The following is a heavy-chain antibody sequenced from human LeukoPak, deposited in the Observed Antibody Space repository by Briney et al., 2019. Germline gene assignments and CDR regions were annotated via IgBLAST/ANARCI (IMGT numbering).Heavy chain of an antibody. V-gene: IGHV3-53*01. J-gene: IGHJ4*02. Sequence: GGSLRLSCAASGFTFSSTYMSWVRQAPGKGLEWVSVIYSNGNTFYSGSVQGRLTISRDNAKNSLFLQMSSLRDEDTALYYCARGWAAIPDWGQGILVIVSS. CDR3: ARGWAAIPD. D-gene: IGHD2-21*02. CDR2: IYSNGNT. CDR1: GFTFSSTY.